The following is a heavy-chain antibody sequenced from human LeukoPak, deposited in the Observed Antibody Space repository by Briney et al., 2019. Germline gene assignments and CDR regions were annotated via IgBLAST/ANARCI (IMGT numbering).Heavy chain of an antibody. CDR2: ISAYNGNT. J-gene: IGHJ3*02. D-gene: IGHD3-22*01. Sequence: ASVKVSCKASGYTFTSYGISWVRQAPGQGLEWMGWISAYNGNTNYAQKLQGRVTMTIDTSTSTAYMELRSLRSDDTAVYYCARAMIVVVMADAFDIWGQGTMVTVSS. CDR1: GYTFTSYG. CDR3: ARAMIVVVMADAFDI. V-gene: IGHV1-18*01.